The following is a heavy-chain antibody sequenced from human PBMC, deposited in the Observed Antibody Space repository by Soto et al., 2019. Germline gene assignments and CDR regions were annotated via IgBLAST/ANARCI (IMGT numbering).Heavy chain of an antibody. CDR1: GYTFTGYY. V-gene: IGHV1-2*04. Sequence: ASVKVSCKASGYTFTGYYMHWVRQAPGQGLEWMGWINPNSGGTNYAQKFQGWVTMTRDTSISTAYMELSRLRSDDTAVYYCARDRVPVYSNRLGYYYYYGMDVWGQGTTVTVSS. CDR2: INPNSGGT. D-gene: IGHD4-4*01. J-gene: IGHJ6*02. CDR3: ARDRVPVYSNRLGYYYYYGMDV.